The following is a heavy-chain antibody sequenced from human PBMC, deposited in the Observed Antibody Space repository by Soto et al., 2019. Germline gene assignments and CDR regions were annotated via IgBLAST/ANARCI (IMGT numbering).Heavy chain of an antibody. CDR3: AREDIVGRSSFDY. CDR1: GYTFTGYY. Sequence: GASVKVSCKASGYTFTGYYMHWVRQAPGQGLEWMGWINPNSGGINYAQKFQGWVTMTRDTSISTAYMELSRLRSDDTAVYYCAREDIVGRSSFDYCDKGPLVTVSS. D-gene: IGHD5-12*01. J-gene: IGHJ4*02. CDR2: INPNSGGI. V-gene: IGHV1-2*04.